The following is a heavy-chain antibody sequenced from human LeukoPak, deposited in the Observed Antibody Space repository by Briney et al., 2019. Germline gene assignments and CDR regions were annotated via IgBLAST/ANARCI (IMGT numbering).Heavy chain of an antibody. V-gene: IGHV3-7*01. CDR1: GFTFSSYW. D-gene: IGHD3-9*01. CDR3: ARGVDSAIDW. CDR2: INGDGRDK. J-gene: IGHJ4*02. Sequence: GGSLRLSCAASGFTFSSYWMNWVLQAPGKGLEWVANINGDGRDKYYVGSVRGRFTIFGDNADNALYLQMNSLRGDDTALYYCARGVDSAIDWWGQGTLVTVSS.